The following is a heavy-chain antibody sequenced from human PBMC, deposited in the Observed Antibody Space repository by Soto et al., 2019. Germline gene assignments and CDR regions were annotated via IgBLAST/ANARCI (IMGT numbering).Heavy chain of an antibody. CDR3: AGPGYSSQDY. J-gene: IGHJ4*02. D-gene: IGHD5-18*01. CDR2: ISGSGDGT. V-gene: IGHV3-23*01. Sequence: GGSLRLSCAASGFTFSSFALSWVRQAPGKGLEWVSAISGSGDGTDYADSVKGRFTTSRDNSKNTLYLQMNSLRAEGTAVYYCAGPGYSSQDYWGQGALVTVSS. CDR1: GFTFSSFA.